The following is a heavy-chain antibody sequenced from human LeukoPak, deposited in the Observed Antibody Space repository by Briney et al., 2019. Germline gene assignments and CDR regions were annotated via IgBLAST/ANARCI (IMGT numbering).Heavy chain of an antibody. CDR1: GYTFTTYN. CDR3: ARGGGSAHFDF. V-gene: IGHV1-2*02. CDR2: ITPNSGDT. D-gene: IGHD3-10*01. Sequence: ASVKVSCKASGYTFTTYNMHWVRQAPGQGLEWMGWITPNSGDTNYAQKFKGRVTITRDTSINTLYLELSSLRSEDTAVYYGARGGGSAHFDFWGQGTLVTVS. J-gene: IGHJ4*02.